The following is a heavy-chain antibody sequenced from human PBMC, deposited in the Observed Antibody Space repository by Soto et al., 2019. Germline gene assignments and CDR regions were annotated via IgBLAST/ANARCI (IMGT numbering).Heavy chain of an antibody. Sequence: QVQLVQSGADVREPGASVKVSCKASGYTFTTYYMHWMRQAPGQGLEWLGIINRSVGSTRYAQKFQGRVTVTRDTSTNTVSMELSSLRSEDTAVYYCARDQATVTSTLIADYWGQGTLVTVSS. CDR1: GYTFTTYY. V-gene: IGHV1-46*01. CDR3: ARDQATVTSTLIADY. D-gene: IGHD4-17*01. J-gene: IGHJ4*02. CDR2: INRSVGST.